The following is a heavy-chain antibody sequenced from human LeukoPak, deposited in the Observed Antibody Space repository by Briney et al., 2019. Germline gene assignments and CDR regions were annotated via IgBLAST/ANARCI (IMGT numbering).Heavy chain of an antibody. CDR3: TRDRPNYYESDGHYYRRDGDY. J-gene: IGHJ4*02. CDR2: ITSRGEST. CDR1: RFTVSIYA. V-gene: IGHV3-23*01. Sequence: PGGSLRLCCAASRFTVSIYAMSWVRPAPGKGLQWVSSITSRGESTWYVDSVKGRFTITRDNSENTLYLQMHSLRAEDTAVYYCTRDRPNYYESDGHYYRRDGDYWGRGTLVSASS. D-gene: IGHD3-22*01.